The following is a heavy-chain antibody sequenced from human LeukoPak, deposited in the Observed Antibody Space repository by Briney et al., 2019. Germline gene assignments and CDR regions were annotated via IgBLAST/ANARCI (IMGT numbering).Heavy chain of an antibody. J-gene: IGHJ4*02. V-gene: IGHV3-48*03. CDR3: ARETMARTSFGELDFDY. D-gene: IGHD3-10*01. Sequence: GGSLRLSCAASGFTFSSYEMNWVRQAPGKGLEWVSYISSSGSTIYYADSVKGRFTISRDNAKNSLYLQMNRLRAEDTAVYYCARETMARTSFGELDFDYWGQGTLVTVSS. CDR1: GFTFSSYE. CDR2: ISSSGSTI.